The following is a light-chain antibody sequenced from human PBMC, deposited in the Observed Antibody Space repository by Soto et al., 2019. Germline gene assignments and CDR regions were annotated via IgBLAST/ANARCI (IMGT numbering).Light chain of an antibody. Sequence: DIQMTQSPSTLSASVGDRVTIACRASQNIKNWLAWYQQKPGQVPKLLVYTASSLESGVPSRFSGSGSGTEFALTISFLQPDNFATYYCQQYNSYSRGTFGQGTKVEIK. V-gene: IGKV1-5*03. CDR1: QNIKNW. CDR3: QQYNSYSRGT. CDR2: TAS. J-gene: IGKJ1*01.